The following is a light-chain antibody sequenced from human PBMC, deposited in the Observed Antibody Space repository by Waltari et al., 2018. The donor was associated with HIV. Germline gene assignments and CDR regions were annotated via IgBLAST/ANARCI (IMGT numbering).Light chain of an antibody. CDR3: LQYGSFPPYT. Sequence: EVVLTQSPGTLSLSPGESATLSCRATENVANSFLSWYQQKPGQIPSLLICGASRRATGIPDRFSGSGSGTDVTLTITRLAPEDSATYYCLQYGSFPPYTFGQGTKLEI. J-gene: IGKJ2*01. CDR1: ENVANSF. CDR2: GAS. V-gene: IGKV3-20*01.